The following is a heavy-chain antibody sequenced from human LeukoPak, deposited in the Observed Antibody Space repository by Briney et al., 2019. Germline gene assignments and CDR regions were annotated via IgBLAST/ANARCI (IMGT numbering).Heavy chain of an antibody. Sequence: GGSLRLSCTASGFTFSDYGMHWVRQPPGKGLEWVAIIWYDGSNKTYEDSAKGRFTISRDNSKNTLYLQMNSLRAEDTAVYCCAREGYYYDSSGSYNWFDPWGQGTLVTVSS. J-gene: IGHJ5*02. CDR1: GFTFSDYG. CDR3: AREGYYYDSSGSYNWFDP. V-gene: IGHV3-33*01. CDR2: IWYDGSNK. D-gene: IGHD3-22*01.